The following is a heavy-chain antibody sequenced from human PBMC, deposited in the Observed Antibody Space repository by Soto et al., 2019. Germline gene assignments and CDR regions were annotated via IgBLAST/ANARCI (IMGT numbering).Heavy chain of an antibody. CDR3: ARGQVDTMVRGVIEWFDP. J-gene: IGHJ5*02. CDR1: GDSIRSGNHY. V-gene: IGHV4-30-2*01. D-gene: IGHD3-10*01. CDR2: IYHSGST. Sequence: SETLSLTCTVSGDSIRSGNHYWSWIRQPPGKGLEWIGYIYHSGSTYYNPSLKSRVTISVDRSKNQFSLKLSSVTAADTAVYYCARGQVDTMVRGVIEWFDPWGQGTLVTVSS.